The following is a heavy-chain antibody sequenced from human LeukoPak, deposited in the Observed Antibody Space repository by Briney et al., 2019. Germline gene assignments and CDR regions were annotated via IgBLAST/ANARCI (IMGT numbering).Heavy chain of an antibody. CDR3: ARDASVRGASDY. Sequence: GGSLRLSCAASGFTFSSYSMNWVRQTPGKGLEWVSSISSSSSYIYYADSLKGRFTISRDNAKNSLYLQMNSLRAEDTAVYYCARDASVRGASDYWGQGTLVTVSS. CDR1: GFTFSSYS. V-gene: IGHV3-21*01. J-gene: IGHJ4*02. CDR2: ISSSSSYI. D-gene: IGHD3-10*01.